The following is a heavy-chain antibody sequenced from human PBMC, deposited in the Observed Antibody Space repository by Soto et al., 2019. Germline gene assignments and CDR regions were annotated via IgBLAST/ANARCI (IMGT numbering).Heavy chain of an antibody. D-gene: IGHD6-6*01. CDR3: AKDRTISIAARPDAFDI. J-gene: IGHJ3*02. CDR2: ISGSGGST. Sequence: EVQLLESGGGLVQPGGSLRLSCAASGFTFSSYAMSWVRQAPGKGLEWVSAISGSGGSTYYADSVKGRFTISRDNSKNTLYLQMNSLRAEDTAVYYCAKDRTISIAARPDAFDIWGQGTMVTVSS. V-gene: IGHV3-23*01. CDR1: GFTFSSYA.